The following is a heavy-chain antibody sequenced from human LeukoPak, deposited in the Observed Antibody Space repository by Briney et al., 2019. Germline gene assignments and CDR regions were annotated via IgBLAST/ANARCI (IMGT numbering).Heavy chain of an antibody. D-gene: IGHD1-14*01. CDR1: GFPLSTLG. V-gene: IGHV3-64D*06. CDR3: VSPVFINF. J-gene: IGHJ4*01. CDR2: IGSDGDGT. Sequence: GGSLRLSCSASGFPLSTLGMHWVRQAPGKGLEHVSTIGSDGDGTYYADSVKDRFIISRDNSKNAVYLQMSSLRPEDTAVYYCVSPVFINFWGQETLVTVSS.